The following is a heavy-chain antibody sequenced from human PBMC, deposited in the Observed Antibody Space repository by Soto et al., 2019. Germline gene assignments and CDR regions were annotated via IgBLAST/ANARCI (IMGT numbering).Heavy chain of an antibody. J-gene: IGHJ4*02. CDR2: IFYSGST. Sequence: QVQLQESGPGLVKPSQTLSLTCSVSGGSINSGGYYWTWIRQYPGQGLEWIGNIFYSGSTSYNPSLKSRLTISIDTSKTHFSLRLTSVTAADTAVYSCARNSVSKKIDFWGQGTLVTVSS. D-gene: IGHD1-26*01. CDR1: GGSINSGGYY. V-gene: IGHV4-31*03. CDR3: ARNSVSKKIDF.